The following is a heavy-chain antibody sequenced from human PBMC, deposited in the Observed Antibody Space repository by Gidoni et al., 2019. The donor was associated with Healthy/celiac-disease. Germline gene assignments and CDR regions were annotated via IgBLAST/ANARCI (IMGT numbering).Heavy chain of an antibody. CDR3: ARGSDYYGSGSYLDY. J-gene: IGHJ4*02. Sequence: QVQLGQSGAEVKKPGSSVKVSCKASGGSFRSYAISWVRQAPGQGLEWMGGIIPILGTANYAQKFQGRVTITADESTSTAYMELSSLRSEDTAVYYCARGSDYYGSGSYLDYWGQGTLVTVSS. CDR1: GGSFRSYA. CDR2: IIPILGTA. D-gene: IGHD3-10*01. V-gene: IGHV1-69*01.